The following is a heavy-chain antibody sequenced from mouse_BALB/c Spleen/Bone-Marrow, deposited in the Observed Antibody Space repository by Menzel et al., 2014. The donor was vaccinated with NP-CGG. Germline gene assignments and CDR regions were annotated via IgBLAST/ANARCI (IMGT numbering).Heavy chain of an antibody. D-gene: IGHD2-5*01. CDR1: GYTFTSHW. Sequence: QVHVKQSGAELVKPGASVRLSCKASGYTFTSHWMHWVKQRPGQGLEWIGEINPSNGRSNYNEKFKSKATLTVDKSSSTAYMQLSSLSSEDSAVYYCARRSNYGVMDYWGQGAAVTVSS. CDR3: ARRSNYGVMDY. CDR2: INPSNGRS. J-gene: IGHJ4*01. V-gene: IGHV1S81*02.